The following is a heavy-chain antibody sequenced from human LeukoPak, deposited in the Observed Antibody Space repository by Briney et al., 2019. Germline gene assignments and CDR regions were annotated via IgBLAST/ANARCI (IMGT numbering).Heavy chain of an antibody. J-gene: IGHJ2*01. CDR3: ARETYYYDSSGYQGWYFDL. D-gene: IGHD3-22*01. CDR2: IYYSGST. CDR1: GGSISSYY. Sequence: PSETLSLTCTVSGGSISSYYWSWIRQPPGKRLEWIGYIYYSGSTNYNPSLKSRVTISVDTSKNQFSLKLSSVTAADTAVYYCARETYYYDSSGYQGWYFDLWGRGTLVTVSS. V-gene: IGHV4-59*01.